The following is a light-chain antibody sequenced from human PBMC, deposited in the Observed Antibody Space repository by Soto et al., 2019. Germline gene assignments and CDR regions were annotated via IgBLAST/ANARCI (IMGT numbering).Light chain of an antibody. CDR3: QQYGSSPT. J-gene: IGKJ5*01. Sequence: EIVLTHSPATLSLSPCERATLSFRASQTIRGLLAWYQHRPGQAPRLLIYDTSNRATGIPARFSGSGSGTDFTLTISRLEPEDFAVYYCQQYGSSPTFGQGTRLEIK. V-gene: IGKV3-20*01. CDR1: QTIRGL. CDR2: DTS.